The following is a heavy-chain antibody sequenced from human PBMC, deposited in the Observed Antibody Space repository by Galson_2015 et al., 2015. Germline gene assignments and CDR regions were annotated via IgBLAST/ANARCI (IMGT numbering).Heavy chain of an antibody. D-gene: IGHD3-22*01. Sequence: SVKVSCKASGYTFTSYGISWVRQAPGQGLEWMGWISAYNGNTNYAQKLQGRVTMTTDTSTSTAYMELRSLRSDDTAVYYCARMEGYYYDSSGYSLDYWGQGTLVTVSS. CDR1: GYTFTSYG. J-gene: IGHJ4*02. V-gene: IGHV1-18*01. CDR2: ISAYNGNT. CDR3: ARMEGYYYDSSGYSLDY.